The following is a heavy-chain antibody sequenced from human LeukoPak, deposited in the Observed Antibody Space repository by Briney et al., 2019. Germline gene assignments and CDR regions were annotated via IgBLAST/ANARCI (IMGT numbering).Heavy chain of an antibody. CDR2: IYNRGGT. D-gene: IGHD2-2*01. V-gene: IGHV4-61*02. Sequence: SETLSLTCTVSGGSISSGTNYWTWLRQPAGRGLEWIGRIYNRGGTDYNPSLKSRITISLDTSKNQFSLKLNSMTAADTAVYYCARNAPEGLDYWGQGTLVTVSS. CDR3: ARNAPEGLDY. CDR1: GGSISSGTNY. J-gene: IGHJ4*02.